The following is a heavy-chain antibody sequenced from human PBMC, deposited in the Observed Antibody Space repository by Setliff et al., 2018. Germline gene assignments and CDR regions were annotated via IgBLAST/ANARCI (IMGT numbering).Heavy chain of an antibody. Sequence: PGGSLSLSCAASGFTFSSYWMSWVRQAPGKGLEWVANIKQDGSEKYYVDSVKGRFTISRDNAKNSLYLQMNSLRAEDTAVYYCAREVTGSSSWFEGAFDIWGQGTMVTVSS. CDR3: AREVTGSSSWFEGAFDI. D-gene: IGHD6-13*01. J-gene: IGHJ3*02. CDR1: GFTFSSYW. V-gene: IGHV3-7*01. CDR2: IKQDGSEK.